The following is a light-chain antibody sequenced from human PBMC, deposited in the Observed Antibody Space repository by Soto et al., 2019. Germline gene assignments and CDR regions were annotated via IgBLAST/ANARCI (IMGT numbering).Light chain of an antibody. J-gene: IGLJ1*01. CDR3: CSYSDTYTYV. V-gene: IGLV2-11*01. CDR1: SSDVGGYDY. Sequence: QSVLTQPRSVSESPGQSVTISCTGTSSDVGGYDYLSWYQQHPGKAPKLLIYGVSERPSGVPARFSGSKPGTTASLTISGLQAEDEADYYCCSYSDTYTYVFGTGTKVTVL. CDR2: GVS.